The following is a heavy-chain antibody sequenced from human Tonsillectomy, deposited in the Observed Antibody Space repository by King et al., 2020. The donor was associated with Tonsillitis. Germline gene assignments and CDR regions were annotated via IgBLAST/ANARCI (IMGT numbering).Heavy chain of an antibody. CDR3: ARGPMVRGGTDY. Sequence: VQLVESGAEVKKPGASVKVFCKASGYTFTSYYMHWVRQAPGQGLEWMGIINHSGGSTSYAQKFQGRVTMTRDTSTSTVYMELGSLRSEDTAVYYCARGPMVRGGTDYWGQGTLVTVSS. D-gene: IGHD3-10*01. CDR1: GYTFTSYY. CDR2: INHSGGST. V-gene: IGHV1-46*01. J-gene: IGHJ4*02.